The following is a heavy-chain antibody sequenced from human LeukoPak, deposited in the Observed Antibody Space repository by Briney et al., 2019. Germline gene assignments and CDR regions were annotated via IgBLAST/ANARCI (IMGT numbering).Heavy chain of an antibody. CDR2: ISAYNGNT. Sequence: ASVKVSCKASGYTFTSYGISWVRQAPGQGLEWMGWISAYNGNTNYAQKLQGRVTMTTDTSTSTAYMELRSLRSDDTAVYYCARWGLLWFGESSYYYYYMDVWGKGTTVTISS. CDR3: ARWGLLWFGESSYYYYYMDV. J-gene: IGHJ6*03. D-gene: IGHD3-10*01. CDR1: GYTFTSYG. V-gene: IGHV1-18*01.